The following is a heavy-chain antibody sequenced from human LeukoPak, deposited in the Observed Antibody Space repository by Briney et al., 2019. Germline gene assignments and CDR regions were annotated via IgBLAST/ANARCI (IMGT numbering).Heavy chain of an antibody. CDR1: GFTFGEYG. V-gene: IGHV3-43D*03. Sequence: GGSLRLSCVGSGFTFGEYGMHWVRQLPGQGLEWVAHITWDGGSTYYAGSVKGRFTISRDNSKNSLYLQMNSLGAEDTALYYCAKDIHIGHGSGWPESWGQGTLVTVSS. CDR2: ITWDGGST. J-gene: IGHJ5*02. D-gene: IGHD6-19*01. CDR3: AKDIHIGHGSGWPES.